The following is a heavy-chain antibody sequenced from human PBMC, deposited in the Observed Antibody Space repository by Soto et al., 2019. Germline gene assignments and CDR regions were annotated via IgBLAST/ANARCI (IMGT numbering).Heavy chain of an antibody. Sequence: SETLSLTCTVSGGSISSGGYYWSWIRQHPGKGLEWIGYIYYSGSTYYNPSLKSRVTISVDTSKNQFSLKLSSVTAADTAVYYCARGNMGCYYYGMDVWGQGTTVTFSS. CDR1: GGSISSGGYY. V-gene: IGHV4-31*03. J-gene: IGHJ6*02. CDR3: ARGNMGCYYYGMDV. CDR2: IYYSGST. D-gene: IGHD3-10*01.